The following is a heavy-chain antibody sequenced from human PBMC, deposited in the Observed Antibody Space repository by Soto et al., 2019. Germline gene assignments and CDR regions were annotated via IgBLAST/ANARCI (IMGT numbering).Heavy chain of an antibody. CDR3: ARGALWFEERDGMDV. J-gene: IGHJ6*02. V-gene: IGHV4-31*03. CDR1: GGSISSGGYY. D-gene: IGHD3-10*01. CDR2: IYYGGST. Sequence: QVQLQESGPGLVKPSQTLSLTCTVSGGSISSGGYYWSWIRQHPGKGLEGIGYIYYGGSTYYNPSLKSRVTISVDTSKNQFSLKLSSVTAADTAVYYCARGALWFEERDGMDVWGQGTTVTVSS.